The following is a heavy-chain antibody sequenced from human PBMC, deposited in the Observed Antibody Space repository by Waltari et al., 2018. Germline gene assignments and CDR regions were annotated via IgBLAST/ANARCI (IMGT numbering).Heavy chain of an antibody. CDR1: GGSVNSSGYS. J-gene: IGHJ2*01. CDR3: ARGGYGGHWYF. Sequence: QLQLQESGSGLVRPSQTLSLTCAVSGGSVNSSGYSWNWIRQPPGKGLEWIGDIYESGNTYYNPSLRRRVNISIDRSKNQCSLKLNSVTAADSAVYYCARGGYGGHWYF. V-gene: IGHV4-30-2*01. CDR2: IYESGNT. D-gene: IGHD1-26*01.